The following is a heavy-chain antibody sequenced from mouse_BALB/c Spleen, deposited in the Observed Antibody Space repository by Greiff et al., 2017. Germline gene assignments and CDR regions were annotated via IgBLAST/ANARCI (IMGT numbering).Heavy chain of an antibody. CDR3: ATLGLVGY. V-gene: IGHV1-77*01. J-gene: IGHJ2*01. CDR2: IYPGSGST. CDR1: GYTFTDYV. Sequence: QVQLKESGPELVKPGASVKMSCKASGYTFTDYVISWVKQRTGQGLEWIGEIYPGSGSTYYNEKFKGKATLTADKSSNTAYMQLSSLTSEDSAVYFCATLGLVGYWGQGTTLTVSS. D-gene: IGHD2-10*02.